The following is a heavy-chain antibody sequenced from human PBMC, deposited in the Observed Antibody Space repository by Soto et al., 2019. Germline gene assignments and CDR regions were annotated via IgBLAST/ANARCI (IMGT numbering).Heavy chain of an antibody. CDR1: GFTFSSYG. Sequence: QVQLVESGGGVVQPGRSLRLSCAASGFTFSSYGMHWVRQAPGKGLEWVAVIWYDGSNKYYADSVKGRFTISRDNSKNSLYLQMTSLRAEDTAVYYCARDYLLWFGEISPLDYWGQGTLVTVSS. CDR3: ARDYLLWFGEISPLDY. D-gene: IGHD3-10*01. V-gene: IGHV3-33*01. J-gene: IGHJ4*02. CDR2: IWYDGSNK.